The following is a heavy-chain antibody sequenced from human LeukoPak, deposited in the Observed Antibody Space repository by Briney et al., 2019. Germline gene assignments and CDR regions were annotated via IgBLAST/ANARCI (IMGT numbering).Heavy chain of an antibody. J-gene: IGHJ4*02. CDR1: GFTFSSYA. V-gene: IGHV3-30*04. Sequence: PGGSLRLSCAASGFTFSSYAMHWGRQAPAKGLEWVAVISYDGSNKYYADSVKGRFTISRDNSRNTLYVQMNSLRAEDTAVYYCARDGIGELLGPYDYWGQGTLVTVSS. CDR3: ARDGIGELLGPYDY. D-gene: IGHD3-10*01. CDR2: ISYDGSNK.